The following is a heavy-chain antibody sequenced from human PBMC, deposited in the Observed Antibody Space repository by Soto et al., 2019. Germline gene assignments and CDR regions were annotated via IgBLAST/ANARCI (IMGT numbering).Heavy chain of an antibody. CDR3: GSESSGRYDY. CDR1: GGSVRSGSYY. CDR2: IYQSGTT. V-gene: IGHV4-61*01. D-gene: IGHD6-19*01. J-gene: IGHJ4*02. Sequence: PSETLSLTCSVSGGSVRSGSYYWTWIRQPPGKGLEWIGYIYQSGTTNYNAFLKSRSTISIDTSKNQFLLKLIYVIDANTALYYCGSESSGRYDYWGQGTLVTVSS.